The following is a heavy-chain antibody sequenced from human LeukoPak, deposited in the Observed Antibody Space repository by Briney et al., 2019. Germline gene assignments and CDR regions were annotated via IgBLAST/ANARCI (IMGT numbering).Heavy chain of an antibody. CDR1: GGSFSGYY. V-gene: IGHV4-34*01. J-gene: IGHJ4*02. D-gene: IGHD5-18*01. CDR2: INHSGST. CDR3: ARGGGVDTAMDY. Sequence: SETLSLTCAVYGGSFSGYYWSWIRQPPGKGPEWIGEINHSGSTNYNPSLKSRVTISVDTSKNQFSLKLSSVTAADTAVYYCARGGGVDTAMDYWGQGTLVTVSS.